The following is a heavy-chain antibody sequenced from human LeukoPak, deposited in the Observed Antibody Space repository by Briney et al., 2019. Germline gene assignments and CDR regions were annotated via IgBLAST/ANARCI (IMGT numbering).Heavy chain of an antibody. Sequence: PGRSLRLSCAASGFSLSSYSIDCVRQDPGKGLEWVSYISSSGSAIYYVDSVKGRFTVSRDNAKNSLFLQMNSPRAEDTAVYYCVRVRGSYFDYWGQGALVTVSS. CDR3: VRVRGSYFDY. CDR2: ISSSGSAI. V-gene: IGHV3-48*01. CDR1: GFSLSSYS. D-gene: IGHD2-15*01. J-gene: IGHJ4*02.